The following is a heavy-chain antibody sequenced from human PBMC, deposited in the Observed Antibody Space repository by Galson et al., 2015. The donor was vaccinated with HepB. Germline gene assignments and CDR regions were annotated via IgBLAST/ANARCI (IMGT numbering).Heavy chain of an antibody. CDR3: AREGYYYDSSGYREVDY. J-gene: IGHJ4*02. CDR1: GGSISSYY. V-gene: IGHV4-59*01. CDR2: IYYSGST. D-gene: IGHD3-22*01. Sequence: ETLSLTCTVSGGSISSYYWSWIRQPPGKGLEWIGYIYYSGSTNYNPSLKSRVTISVDTSKNQFSLKLSSVTAADTAVYYCAREGYYYDSSGYREVDYWGQGTLVTVSS.